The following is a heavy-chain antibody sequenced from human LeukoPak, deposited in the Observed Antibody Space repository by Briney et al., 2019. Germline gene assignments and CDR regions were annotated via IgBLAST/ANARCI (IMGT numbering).Heavy chain of an antibody. Sequence: SETLSLTCTVSGGSISSYYWSWIRQPAGKGLEWIGRIYTSGSTNYNPSLKSRVTISVDTSKNQFSLKLSSVTAADTAVYYCARMYYDFWSGYPYGMDVWGQGTTVTVSS. V-gene: IGHV4-4*07. CDR3: ARMYYDFWSGYPYGMDV. CDR2: IYTSGST. CDR1: GGSISSYY. D-gene: IGHD3-3*01. J-gene: IGHJ6*02.